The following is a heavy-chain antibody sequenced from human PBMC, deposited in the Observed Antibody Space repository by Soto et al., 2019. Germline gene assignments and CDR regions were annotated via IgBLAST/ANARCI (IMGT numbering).Heavy chain of an antibody. Sequence: QVQLVQSGAEVKKPGASVKVSCKASGYTFTSYGISWVRQAPGQGLEWMGWISAYNGNTNYAQKLQGRVTMTTDTTTSTAYEELGSPRSDDTGGYYCARMTGSSKDYYEYGMDVWGQGTTVTVSS. V-gene: IGHV1-18*01. J-gene: IGHJ6*02. D-gene: IGHD3-9*01. CDR2: ISAYNGNT. CDR3: ARMTGSSKDYYEYGMDV. CDR1: GYTFTSYG.